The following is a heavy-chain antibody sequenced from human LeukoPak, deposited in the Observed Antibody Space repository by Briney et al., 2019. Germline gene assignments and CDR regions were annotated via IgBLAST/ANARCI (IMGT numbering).Heavy chain of an antibody. Sequence: GGYLRLSCAASGFTFSSYIMNWVRQAPGKGLEWVSSISSSSSYIYYADSVKGRFTISRDNAKNSLYLQMNSLRAEDTAVYYCAADDFWSGYGYWGQGTLVTVSS. J-gene: IGHJ4*02. CDR1: GFTFSSYI. V-gene: IGHV3-21*01. CDR3: AADDFWSGYGY. D-gene: IGHD3-3*01. CDR2: ISSSSSYI.